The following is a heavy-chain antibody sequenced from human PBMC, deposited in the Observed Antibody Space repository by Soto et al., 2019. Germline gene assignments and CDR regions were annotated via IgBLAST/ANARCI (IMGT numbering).Heavy chain of an antibody. CDR3: AGPGYSSQDY. V-gene: IGHV3-23*01. Sequence: GGSLRLSCAASGFTFSSFALSWVRQAPGKGLEWVSAISGSGDGTDYADSVKGRFTISRDNSKNTLYLQMDSLRAEDTAVYYCAGPGYSSQDYWGQGALVTVSS. CDR2: ISGSGDGT. J-gene: IGHJ4*02. CDR1: GFTFSSFA. D-gene: IGHD5-18*01.